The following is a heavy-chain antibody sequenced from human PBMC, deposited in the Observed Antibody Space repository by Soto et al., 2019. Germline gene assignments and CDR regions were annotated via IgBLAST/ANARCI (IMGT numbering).Heavy chain of an antibody. D-gene: IGHD2-21*02. CDR3: ARVRFGDPFDF. CDR2: FNPANRNT. J-gene: IGHJ4*02. Sequence: ASLQVSCQDSCYTLTNYGINWVRQAPGQGLEWVGWFNPANRNTNYAQKFQDRVSMTTDTSTNTAYMELRGLRSDDTAVYYCARVRFGDPFDFWGQGKRVTVSA. CDR1: CYTLTNYG. V-gene: IGHV1-18*01.